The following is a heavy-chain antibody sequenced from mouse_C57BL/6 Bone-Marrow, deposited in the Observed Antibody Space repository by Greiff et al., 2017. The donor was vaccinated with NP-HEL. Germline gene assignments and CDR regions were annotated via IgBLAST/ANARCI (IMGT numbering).Heavy chain of an antibody. CDR2: IHPNSGST. J-gene: IGHJ4*01. D-gene: IGHD2-4*01. V-gene: IGHV1-64*01. CDR1: GYTFTSYW. Sequence: QVQLQQSGAELVKPGASVKLSCKASGYTFTSYWMHWVKQRPGQGLEWIGMIHPNSGSTNYNEKFKSKATLTVDKSSSTAYMQLSSLTSEDSAVYSGERGELRRVSYAMDYWGQGTSVTVSS. CDR3: ERGELRRVSYAMDY.